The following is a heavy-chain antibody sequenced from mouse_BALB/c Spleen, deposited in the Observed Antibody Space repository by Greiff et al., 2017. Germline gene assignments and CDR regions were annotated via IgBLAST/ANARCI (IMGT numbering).Heavy chain of an antibody. V-gene: IGHV5-6*01. CDR2: ISSCGSYT. J-gene: IGHJ4*01. CDR3: ARHNGNYAMDY. D-gene: IGHD2-1*01. Sequence: EVQLVESGGDLVKPGGSLKLSCAASGFTFSSYGMSWVRQTPDKRLEWVATISSCGSYTYYPDSVKGRFTISRDNAKNTLYLKMSSLKSEDTAMYYCARHNGNYAMDYWGQGTSVTVSS. CDR1: GFTFSSYG.